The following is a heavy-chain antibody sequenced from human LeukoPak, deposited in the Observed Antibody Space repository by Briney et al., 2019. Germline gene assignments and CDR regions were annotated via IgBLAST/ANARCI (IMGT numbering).Heavy chain of an antibody. D-gene: IGHD1-26*01. V-gene: IGHV1-2*02. J-gene: IGHJ4*02. CDR1: GYTFTDYY. Sequence: RASLKVPCKASGYTFTDYYIHWVRQAPGQGLEWMGWINPNSGGTNYAQNFQGRVTMTRDTYITTAYMDLSRLRLDDTAVYYCAVGRRTDFDYWGQGTLVTVSS. CDR3: AVGRRTDFDY. CDR2: INPNSGGT.